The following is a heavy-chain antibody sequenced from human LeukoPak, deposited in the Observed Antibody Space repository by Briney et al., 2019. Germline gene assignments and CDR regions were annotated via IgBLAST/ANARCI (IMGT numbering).Heavy chain of an antibody. D-gene: IGHD1-26*01. J-gene: IGHJ2*01. Sequence: ASVKVSCKVSGYTLTELSMHRVRQAPGKGLEWMGGFDPEDGETIYAQKFQGRVTMTEDTSTDTAYMELSSLRSEDTAVYYCATDGGSLGDWYFDLWGRGTLVTVSS. CDR2: FDPEDGET. V-gene: IGHV1-24*01. CDR3: ATDGGSLGDWYFDL. CDR1: GYTLTELS.